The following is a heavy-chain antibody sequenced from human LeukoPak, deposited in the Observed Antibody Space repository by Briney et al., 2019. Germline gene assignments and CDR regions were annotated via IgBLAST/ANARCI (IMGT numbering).Heavy chain of an antibody. D-gene: IGHD3-10*01. CDR3: ARAPGDGSGSSPYYYYGMDV. CDR2: IWYDGSNK. V-gene: IGHV3-33*01. J-gene: IGHJ6*02. Sequence: PGGSLRLSCAASGFTFSSYGMHWVRQAPGKGLEWVAVIWYDGSNKYYADSVKGRFTISRDNSKNTLYLQMNSLRAEDTAVYYCARAPGDGSGSSPYYYYGMDVWGQGTTVTVSS. CDR1: GFTFSSYG.